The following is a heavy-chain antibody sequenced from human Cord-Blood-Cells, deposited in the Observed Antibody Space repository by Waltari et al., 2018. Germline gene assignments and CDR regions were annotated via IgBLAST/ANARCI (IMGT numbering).Heavy chain of an antibody. Sequence: QVQLVQSGAEVQKPGASVQVTCRASGHTFTGHHMHWVRRAPGQGLEWMGWINPNSGGTNYAQKFQGRVTMTRDTSISTAYMELSRLRSDDTAVYYCARGEGVVVIAIDYWGQGTLVTVSS. V-gene: IGHV1-2*02. D-gene: IGHD2-21*01. CDR3: ARGEGVVVIAIDY. CDR1: GHTFTGHH. J-gene: IGHJ4*02. CDR2: INPNSGGT.